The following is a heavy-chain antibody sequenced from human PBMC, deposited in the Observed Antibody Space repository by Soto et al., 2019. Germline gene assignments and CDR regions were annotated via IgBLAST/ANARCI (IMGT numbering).Heavy chain of an antibody. V-gene: IGHV3-49*02. D-gene: IGHD3-9*01. Sequence: LRLSCAVSGFSFGTYTVNWVRQAPGMGLEWVGFIRSKAYGGTTEYAASVKGRFTISRDDSKSIAYLQMNSLKTEDTAVYYCTRSYDILTGYYYYYYYGMDVWGQGTTVTVSS. CDR2: IRSKAYGGTT. CDR3: TRSYDILTGYYYYYYYGMDV. J-gene: IGHJ6*02. CDR1: GFSFGTYT.